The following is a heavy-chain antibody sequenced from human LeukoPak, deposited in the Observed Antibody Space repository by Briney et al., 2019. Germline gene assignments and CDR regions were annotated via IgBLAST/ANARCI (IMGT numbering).Heavy chain of an antibody. Sequence: GFLRLSCAASGFTFRSYWMHWVRQAPGKGLVWVSRINTDGSSTSYADSVKGRFTISRDNTKNTLYLQMNSLRAEDTAVYYCARDPYYDYVWGTGDAFDIWGQGTMVTVSS. V-gene: IGHV3-74*01. CDR1: GFTFRSYW. D-gene: IGHD3-16*01. J-gene: IGHJ3*02. CDR2: INTDGSST. CDR3: ARDPYYDYVWGTGDAFDI.